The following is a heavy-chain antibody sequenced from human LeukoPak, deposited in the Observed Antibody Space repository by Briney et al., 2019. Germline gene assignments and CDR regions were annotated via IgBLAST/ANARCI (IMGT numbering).Heavy chain of an antibody. Sequence: KPSETLSLTCTVSGGSISSYYWSWIRQPPGKGLEWIGYIYYSGSTNYNPSLKSRVTISVDTSKNQFSLKLTSVTAADTAVYYCARDRGGSYVYWGQGSLVTVSS. CDR1: GGSISSYY. CDR3: ARDRGGSYVY. CDR2: IYYSGST. J-gene: IGHJ4*02. D-gene: IGHD1-26*01. V-gene: IGHV4-59*01.